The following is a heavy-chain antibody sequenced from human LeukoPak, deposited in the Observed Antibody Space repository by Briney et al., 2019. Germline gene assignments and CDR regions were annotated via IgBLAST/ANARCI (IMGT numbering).Heavy chain of an antibody. V-gene: IGHV4-30-4*01. D-gene: IGHD4-11*01. CDR2: LYFSGST. CDR1: GGSISSGDYF. J-gene: IGHJ4*02. Sequence: SQTLSLTCTVSGGSISSGDYFWSWIRQPPGKGLEWIGYLYFSGSTYYNPSLESRVTILVDTSKNQFSLKLSSVTAVDTAVYYCAAGDSGWDYSNYLYYWGQGTLVTVSS. CDR3: AAGDSGWDYSNYLYY.